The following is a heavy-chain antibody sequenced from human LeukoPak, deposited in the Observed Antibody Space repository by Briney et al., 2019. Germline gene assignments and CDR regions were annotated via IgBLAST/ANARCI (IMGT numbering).Heavy chain of an antibody. CDR2: IAHDGSQT. Sequence: PGGSLRLSCAASRFIFSNYVMHWVRQAPGKWLEWVAVIAHDGSQTYYSDSVKGRFTISRDNSKNTLYLQMSSLRAEDTAVYFCAKDGGSNSYWYFDLWGRGTLVTVSS. CDR3: AKDGGSNSYWYFDL. J-gene: IGHJ2*01. D-gene: IGHD1-26*01. V-gene: IGHV3-30*04. CDR1: RFIFSNYV.